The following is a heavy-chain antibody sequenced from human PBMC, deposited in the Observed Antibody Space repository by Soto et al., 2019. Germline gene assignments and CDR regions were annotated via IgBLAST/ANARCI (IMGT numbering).Heavy chain of an antibody. D-gene: IGHD3-3*01. V-gene: IGHV1-2*02. CDR3: ARGGGVGVAGSAAFDM. J-gene: IGHJ3*02. Sequence: QLHLVQSGAVVKKPGASVTVSCSASGYPVTAYYMHWVRQAPGRGLEWMGGINPATGAAKYTQTFQGRVTMARGTSTRTVFMEPSGLTSEDTAVFYCARGGGVGVAGSAAFDMWGQGTLVTVSS. CDR2: INPATGAA. CDR1: GYPVTAYY.